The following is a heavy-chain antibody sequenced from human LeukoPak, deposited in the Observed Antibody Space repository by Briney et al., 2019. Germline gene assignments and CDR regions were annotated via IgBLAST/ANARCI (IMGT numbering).Heavy chain of an antibody. Sequence: GGSLRLSCAVSGFTVSSAWMSWVRQTPGKGLEWVGRIKNNGDGGGKQYAAPVEGRFTISRDDSTNTLYLQMNSLRAEDTAVYYCTTFADFWSDNSFDHWGQGTLVTVSS. CDR3: TTFADFWSDNSFDH. V-gene: IGHV3-15*01. D-gene: IGHD3-3*01. CDR1: GFTVSSAW. J-gene: IGHJ4*02. CDR2: IKNNGDGGGK.